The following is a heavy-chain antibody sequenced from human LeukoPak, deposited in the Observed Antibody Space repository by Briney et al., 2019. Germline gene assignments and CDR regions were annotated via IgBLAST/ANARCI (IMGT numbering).Heavy chain of an antibody. CDR2: ISPSGGTT. J-gene: IGHJ4*02. CDR1: RYTFTSYA. Sequence: GGSLRLSCAAPRYTFTSYAMSSVRQAPAKGLEWVSSISPSGGTTYYADSVKGRFTIPRDNSKNTLYLQMNSLRAEDTAVYYCAKEAVGRITLIRENFIGVDYWGQGTLVTVSS. CDR3: AKEAVGRITLIRENFIGVDY. V-gene: IGHV3-23*01. D-gene: IGHD3-10*01.